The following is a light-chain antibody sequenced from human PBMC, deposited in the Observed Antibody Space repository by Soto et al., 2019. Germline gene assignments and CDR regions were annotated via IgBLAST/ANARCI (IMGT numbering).Light chain of an antibody. CDR3: QTWDIGARVG. CDR1: SGHSSYA. Sequence: QLVLTQSPSASASLGASVKLTCTLSSGHSSYAIAWHQQQPEKGPRYFMKLSSDGSHSKGDGIPDRFSGSSSGAERYLTISSLQSEDEADYYCQTWDIGARVGFGGGTKLTVL. V-gene: IGLV4-69*01. CDR2: LSSDGSH. J-gene: IGLJ2*01.